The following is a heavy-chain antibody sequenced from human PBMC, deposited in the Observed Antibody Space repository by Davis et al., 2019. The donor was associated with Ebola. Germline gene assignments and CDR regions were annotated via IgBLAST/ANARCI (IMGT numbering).Heavy chain of an antibody. CDR3: ASHWGGRRYFDY. V-gene: IGHV3-74*01. Sequence: GESLKISCAASGFTFSSYWMHWVRQAPGKGLVWVSRINSDGSSTTYADSVKGRFTISRDNAKNTLYLQMNSLRAEDTAVYYCASHWGGRRYFDYWGQGTLVTVSS. D-gene: IGHD7-27*01. CDR1: GFTFSSYW. J-gene: IGHJ4*02. CDR2: INSDGSST.